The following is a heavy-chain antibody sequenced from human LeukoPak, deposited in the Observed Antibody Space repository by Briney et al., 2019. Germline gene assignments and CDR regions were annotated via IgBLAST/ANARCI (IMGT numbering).Heavy chain of an antibody. V-gene: IGHV4-59*01. D-gene: IGHD4-17*01. J-gene: IGHJ4*02. CDR3: ARAYGATNFDY. Sequence: SETLSLTCTVSGGSISSYYWSWVRQPPGKGLEWIGFVYYTGSTNYSPSLKSRVTISVDTSKNQFSLKLRSVTAADTAVYYCARAYGATNFDYWGQGTLVTVSS. CDR2: VYYTGST. CDR1: GGSISSYY.